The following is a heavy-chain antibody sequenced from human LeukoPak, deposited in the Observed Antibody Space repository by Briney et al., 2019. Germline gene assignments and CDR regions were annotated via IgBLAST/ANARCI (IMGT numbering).Heavy chain of an antibody. D-gene: IGHD4-17*01. J-gene: IGHJ4*02. CDR1: GFTVSTNY. CDR2: IYSGGGT. CDR3: ARGFRSVTTWGYFDY. V-gene: IGHV3-66*01. Sequence: GGSLRLSCAASGFTVSTNYMSWVRQAPGKGLEWVSLIYSGGGTYYADSVKGRFTISRDNSRNTLSLQMNSLRVDDTAVYYCARGFRSVTTWGYFDYWGQGALITVSS.